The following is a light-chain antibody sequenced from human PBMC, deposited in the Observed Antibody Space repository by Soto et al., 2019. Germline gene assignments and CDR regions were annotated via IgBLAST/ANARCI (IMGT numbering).Light chain of an antibody. CDR1: SSDVGSYNL. J-gene: IGLJ1*01. CDR3: CSYAGSSPLYV. CDR2: EGS. Sequence: QSALTQPASVSGSPGQSITISCTGTSSDVGSYNLVSWYQQHPGKAPKLMIYEGSKRHSGVSNRFSGSKSGNTASLTISGLQAEDEADYDCCSYAGSSPLYVFGTGTKLTVL. V-gene: IGLV2-23*01.